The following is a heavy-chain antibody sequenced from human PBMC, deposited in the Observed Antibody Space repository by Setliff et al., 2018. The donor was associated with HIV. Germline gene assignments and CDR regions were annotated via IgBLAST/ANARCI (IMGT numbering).Heavy chain of an antibody. CDR3: ARSPGVRFDP. CDR1: GGSFSGYY. Sequence: SETLSLTCAVYGGSFSGYYWSWIRQPSGKGLEWIGEINHSGSTNYNPSLKRRVTISVDTSKNQFSLKLSSVTAADTAVYYCARSPGVRFDPWGQGTLVTVSS. J-gene: IGHJ5*02. D-gene: IGHD3-10*01. V-gene: IGHV4-34*01. CDR2: INHSGST.